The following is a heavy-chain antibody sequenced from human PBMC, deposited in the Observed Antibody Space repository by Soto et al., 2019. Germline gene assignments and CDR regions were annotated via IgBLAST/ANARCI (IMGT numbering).Heavy chain of an antibody. Sequence: LGEALNISWKCSGYSFTSYWISWVRQMPGNGLELMVMIDPSDSYTNYSPSFQGHVTISADKSIRTAYLQWSSLNASDTAMYYCARHWGSVSLGWFYXWGQGTMVTVSX. D-gene: IGHD3-10*01. CDR1: GYSFTSYW. CDR3: ARHWGSVSLGWFYX. J-gene: IGHJ5*02. V-gene: IGHV5-10-1*01. CDR2: IDPSDSYT.